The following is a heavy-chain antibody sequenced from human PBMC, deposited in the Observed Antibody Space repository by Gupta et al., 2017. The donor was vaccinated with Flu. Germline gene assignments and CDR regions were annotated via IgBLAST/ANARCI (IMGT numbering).Heavy chain of an antibody. CDR3: AKGRIAVAGTFVGDFDY. Sequence: EVQLLESGGGLVQPGGSLRLSCAASGFTFSSYALSWVRQAPGKGLEWVSAISGSGGRTYYADSGKGRFTISRDNSKNTLYLQMNSLSAEDTAVEDCAKGRIAVAGTFVGDFDYWGQGTLVTVSS. CDR2: ISGSGGRT. D-gene: IGHD6-19*01. V-gene: IGHV3-23*01. CDR1: GFTFSSYA. J-gene: IGHJ4*02.